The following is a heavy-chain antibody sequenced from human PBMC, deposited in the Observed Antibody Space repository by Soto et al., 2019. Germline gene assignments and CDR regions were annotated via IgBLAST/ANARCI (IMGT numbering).Heavy chain of an antibody. CDR1: GGTFSSYA. Sequence: QVQLVQSGAEVKEPGSSVKVSCKASGGTFSSYAISWVRQAPGQGLEWMGGIIPIFGTANYAQKFQGRVTITADESTSTSYMELSSLRSEDTVVYYCAREPDAQTGGDYYHDAFDIWGQGTMVTVSS. V-gene: IGHV1-69*01. CDR2: IIPIFGTA. D-gene: IGHD2-21*02. J-gene: IGHJ3*02. CDR3: AREPDAQTGGDYYHDAFDI.